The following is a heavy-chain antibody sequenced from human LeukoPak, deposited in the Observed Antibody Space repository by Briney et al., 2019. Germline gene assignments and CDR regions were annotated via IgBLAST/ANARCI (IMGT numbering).Heavy chain of an antibody. CDR3: ARGLTETGLGAFDL. Sequence: PGESLKISCKGSGYSFSRYWIAWVRQMPGKGLEWMGIIYFGDSDTRYRPSFQGQVTISADKSLSTAYLQWSNLKASDTAMYYCARGLTETGLGAFDLWGQGTIITVSS. D-gene: IGHD3-9*01. V-gene: IGHV5-51*01. CDR2: IYFGDSDT. CDR1: GYSFSRYW. J-gene: IGHJ3*01.